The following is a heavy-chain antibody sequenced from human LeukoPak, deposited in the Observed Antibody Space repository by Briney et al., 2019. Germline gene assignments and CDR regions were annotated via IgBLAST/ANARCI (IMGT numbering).Heavy chain of an antibody. CDR2: INWNGGST. CDR3: AKLLGSSGYYPLGY. D-gene: IGHD3-22*01. CDR1: GFTFSSSS. V-gene: IGHV3-20*04. J-gene: IGHJ4*02. Sequence: GGSLRLSCAASGFTFSSSSMNWVRQAPGKGLEWVSGINWNGGSTGYADSVKGRFTISRDNAKNSLYLQMNSLRAEDTAVYYCAKLLGSSGYYPLGYWGQGTLVTVSS.